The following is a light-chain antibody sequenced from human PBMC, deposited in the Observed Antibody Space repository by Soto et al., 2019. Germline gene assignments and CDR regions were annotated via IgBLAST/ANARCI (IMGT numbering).Light chain of an antibody. CDR3: SSYTSSSVYV. CDR1: SSDVGDYNY. Sequence: QSALTQPASVSGSPGQSITISCTGTSSDVGDYNYVSWYQQHPGKAPKLMIHDVSNRPSGVSNRFSGSKSGNTASLTISGLQAEDEADHYCSSYTSSSVYVFGTGTKLTVL. CDR2: DVS. V-gene: IGLV2-14*01. J-gene: IGLJ1*01.